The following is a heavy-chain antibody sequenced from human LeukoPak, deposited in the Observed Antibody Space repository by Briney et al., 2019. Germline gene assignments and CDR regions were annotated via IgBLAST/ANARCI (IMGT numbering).Heavy chain of an antibody. Sequence: GGSLRLSCAASGFTFSSYGMHWVRQAPGKGLEWVAVIWYDGSNKYYADSVKGRFTISRDNSKNTLYLQMNSLRAEDTAVYYCAREGGYGVNMEYYGMDVWGQGTTVTVS. V-gene: IGHV3-33*01. J-gene: IGHJ6*02. CDR3: AREGGYGVNMEYYGMDV. D-gene: IGHD5-12*01. CDR2: IWYDGSNK. CDR1: GFTFSSYG.